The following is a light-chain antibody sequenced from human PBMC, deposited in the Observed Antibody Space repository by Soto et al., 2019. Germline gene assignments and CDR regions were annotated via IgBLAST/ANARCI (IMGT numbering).Light chain of an antibody. CDR1: QSVSSSY. CDR2: GAS. Sequence: EIVLTQSPGTLTLSPGERATLSCRASQSVSSSYLAWYQQKPGQAPRLLIYGASSRVTGIPDRFSGSGSGTDFTLTISRLEPEDFAVYYCQQYGSSPWTFGQGTKVGIK. J-gene: IGKJ1*01. CDR3: QQYGSSPWT. V-gene: IGKV3-20*01.